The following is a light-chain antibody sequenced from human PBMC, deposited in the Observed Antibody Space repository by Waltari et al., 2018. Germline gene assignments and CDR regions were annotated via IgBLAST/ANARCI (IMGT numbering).Light chain of an antibody. V-gene: IGLV3-21*04. CDR1: NIGSKS. CDR3: LLWHSTTDHHGV. Sequence: SYVVTQSPSVSVAPGETARITCGGDNIGSKSGHCYQQRPGQAPVLVISVDSDRPSGIPERFSVSNPGNTATLTISWVEADDEADYYCLLWHSTTDHHGVFGVGTKLTVL. CDR2: VDS. J-gene: IGLJ2*01.